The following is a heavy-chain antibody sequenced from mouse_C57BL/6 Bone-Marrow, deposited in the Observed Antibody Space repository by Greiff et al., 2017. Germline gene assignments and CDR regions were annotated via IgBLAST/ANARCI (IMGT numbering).Heavy chain of an antibody. D-gene: IGHD1-1*02. CDR1: GYAFSSSW. CDR2: IYPGDGDT. CDR3: ARVVLLLAY. Sequence: VQLQQSGPELVKPGASVKISCKASGYAFSSSWMNWVKQRPGKGLEWIGRIYPGDGDTNYNGQFKGKATLTADTSSRTAYMRLSTLSSEVSAVYICARVVLLLAYWGQGTLVTVSA. V-gene: IGHV1-82*01. J-gene: IGHJ3*01.